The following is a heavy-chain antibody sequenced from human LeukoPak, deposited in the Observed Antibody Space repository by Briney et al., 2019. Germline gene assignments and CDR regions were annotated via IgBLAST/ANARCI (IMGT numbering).Heavy chain of an antibody. V-gene: IGHV3-21*04. CDR3: ARGGNYYYDSSGSHFDY. CDR1: GFTFSSYS. CDR2: ISSSSSYI. J-gene: IGHJ4*02. D-gene: IGHD3-22*01. Sequence: PGGSLRLSCAASGFTFSSYSMNWVRQAPGKGLEWVSSISSSSSYIYYADSVKGRFTISRDNAKNSLYLQMNSLRAEDTAVYYCARGGNYYYDSSGSHFDYWGQGTLVTVSS.